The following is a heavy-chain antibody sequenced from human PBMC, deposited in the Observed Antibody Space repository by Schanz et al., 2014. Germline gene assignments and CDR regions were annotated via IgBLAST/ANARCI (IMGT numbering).Heavy chain of an antibody. CDR2: IQHDGSRT. D-gene: IGHD3-10*01. Sequence: QAELVESGGGVVQPGGSLRLSCEASGFIFSNHGMNWVRQAPGKGLEWVAFIQHDGSRTYYTASLKGRVTISRDNSQNMVYVEMNSLRVEDTAVYYCARGEFGRLFPTWFDPWGQGTLVTVSS. V-gene: IGHV3-30*02. CDR1: GFIFSNHG. J-gene: IGHJ5*02. CDR3: ARGEFGRLFPTWFDP.